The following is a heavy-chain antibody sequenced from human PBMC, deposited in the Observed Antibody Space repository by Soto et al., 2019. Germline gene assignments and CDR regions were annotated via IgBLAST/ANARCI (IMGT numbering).Heavy chain of an antibody. Sequence: SETLSLTCTVSGGSMRDYFWTWIRQPPGKGLEWIGYIHYSGTTSFFPSYNPSLRSRVTISEDTSKNQFSLKLLSVTTADTAVYFCAAGEASSRNLAPYYLDFWGQGTLVTVSS. CDR2: IHYSGTT. D-gene: IGHD6-13*01. CDR1: GGSMRDYF. J-gene: IGHJ4*02. CDR3: AAGEASSRNLAPYYLDF. V-gene: IGHV4-59*01.